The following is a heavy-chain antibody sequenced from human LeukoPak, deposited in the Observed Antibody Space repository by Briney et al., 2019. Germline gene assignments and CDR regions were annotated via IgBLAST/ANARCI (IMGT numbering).Heavy chain of an antibody. J-gene: IGHJ1*01. V-gene: IGHV1-69*13. CDR3: ARGPPYYYDSSGHPLEQ. Sequence: ASVKVSCKASGGTFSSYAISWVRQAPGQGLEWMGGIIPIFGTANYAQKFQGRVTITADESTSTAYMELSSLRSEDTAVYYCARGPPYYYDSSGHPLEQWGQGTLVTVSS. CDR2: IIPIFGTA. D-gene: IGHD3-22*01. CDR1: GGTFSSYA.